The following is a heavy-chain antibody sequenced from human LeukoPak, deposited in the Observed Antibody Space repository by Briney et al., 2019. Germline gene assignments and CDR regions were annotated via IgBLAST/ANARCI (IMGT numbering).Heavy chain of an antibody. D-gene: IGHD5-12*01. J-gene: IGHJ4*02. V-gene: IGHV3-53*01. Sequence: PGGSLRLSCAASGFTVSGYFMAWVRQAPGKGLQWVSHINSGGVTEDADSVKGRFIVSRDTSRNTLYLQMRSLRAEDTAIYYCARGRSTTTIFDYWGQGTLVTVSS. CDR3: ARGRSTTTIFDY. CDR1: GFTVSGYF. CDR2: INSGGVT.